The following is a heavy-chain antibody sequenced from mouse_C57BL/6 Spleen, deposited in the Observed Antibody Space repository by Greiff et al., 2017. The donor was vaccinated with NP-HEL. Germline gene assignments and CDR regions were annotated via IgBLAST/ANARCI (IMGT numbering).Heavy chain of an antibody. J-gene: IGHJ2*01. CDR2: IYPGSGST. CDR1: GYTFTSYW. D-gene: IGHD2-5*01. CDR3: ARAYYSNYAFDY. Sequence: QVQLQQPGAELVKPGASVKMSCKASGYTFTSYWITWVKQRPGQGLEWIGDIYPGSGSTTYTEKFKSKATLTVDTSSSTAYMQLSSLTSEDSAVEDCARAYYSNYAFDYWGQGTTLTVSS. V-gene: IGHV1-55*01.